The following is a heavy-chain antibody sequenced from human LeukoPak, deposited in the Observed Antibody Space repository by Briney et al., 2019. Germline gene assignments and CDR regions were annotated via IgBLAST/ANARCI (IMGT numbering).Heavy chain of an antibody. V-gene: IGHV3-30*04. Sequence: GGSLRLSCAASGFTFSSYAMHWVRQAPGKGLEWVAVISYDGSNKYYADSVKGRFTISRDNSKNTLYLQMNSLRAEDAAVYYCAKDVNYDFWSGYRSQYFDYWGQGTLVTVSS. CDR1: GFTFSSYA. J-gene: IGHJ4*02. CDR3: AKDVNYDFWSGYRSQYFDY. CDR2: ISYDGSNK. D-gene: IGHD3-3*01.